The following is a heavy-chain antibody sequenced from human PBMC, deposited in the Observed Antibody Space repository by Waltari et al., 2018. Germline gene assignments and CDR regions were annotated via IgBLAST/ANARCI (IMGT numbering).Heavy chain of an antibody. CDR2: SFFGGGDS. CDR1: GFSLGTYG. CDR3: AKDAFGNTYLDH. J-gene: IGHJ4*02. Sequence: QVQLVESGGGVVQPGMSLRLSCAASGFSLGTYGMHWVRQAPGKGLEWVALSFFGGGDSFYADSVRGRFTISRDKSKNTLYLDINSLRLDDTAIYYCAKDAFGNTYLDHWGQGTLVTVSS. D-gene: IGHD3-10*01. V-gene: IGHV3-30*19.